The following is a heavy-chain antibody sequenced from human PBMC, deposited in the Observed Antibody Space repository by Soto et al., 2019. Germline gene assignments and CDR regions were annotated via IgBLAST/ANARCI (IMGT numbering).Heavy chain of an antibody. V-gene: IGHV3-13*05. CDR3: ARAYSGRLPRRADYYYAMDV. D-gene: IGHD2-15*01. Sequence: GGSLRLSCSASAFTLSAYDMHWVRQPNGKGLEWVSALGAADDPYYLGSVKGRFTISRENAKNSLYLQMNNLRAGDTAVYYCARAYSGRLPRRADYYYAMDVWGQGTTVTVSS. CDR1: AFTLSAYD. J-gene: IGHJ6*02. CDR2: LGAADDP.